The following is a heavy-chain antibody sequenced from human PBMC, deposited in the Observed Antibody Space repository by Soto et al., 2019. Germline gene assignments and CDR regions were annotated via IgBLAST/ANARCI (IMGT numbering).Heavy chain of an antibody. CDR2: IYYSGIA. D-gene: IGHD3-22*01. CDR3: ARRRGHSGYSLS. J-gene: IGHJ5*02. Sequence: KTSETLSLTCTVSGVSISGSSGYWGWIRQPPGKGLEWIGTIYYSGIAYYNPSLKSRVAMSVDTSKNQFSLRLTSVTAADTAVYYCARRRGHSGYSLSWGQGSLVTVSS. CDR1: GVSISGSSGY. V-gene: IGHV4-39*01.